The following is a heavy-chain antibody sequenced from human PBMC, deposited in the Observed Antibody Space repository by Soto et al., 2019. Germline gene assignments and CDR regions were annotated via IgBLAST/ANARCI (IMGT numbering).Heavy chain of an antibody. Sequence: ASVKVSCKASGYTFTSYYMHWVRQAPGQGLEWMGIINPSGGSTSYAQKFQGRVTMTRDTSTSTVYMELGSLRSEDTAVYYCARDSHSTAHFDYWGQGTLVTVSS. CDR2: INPSGGST. CDR3: ARDSHSTAHFDY. V-gene: IGHV1-46*01. CDR1: GYTFTSYY. J-gene: IGHJ4*02.